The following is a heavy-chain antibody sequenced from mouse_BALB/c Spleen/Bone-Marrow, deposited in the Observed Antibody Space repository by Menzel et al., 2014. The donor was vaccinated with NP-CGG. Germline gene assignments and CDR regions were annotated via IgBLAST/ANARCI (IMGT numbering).Heavy chain of an antibody. CDR2: IDPYDSET. D-gene: IGHD2-4*01. CDR3: ARGRDYDVFSY. Sequence: VQLQESGAELVRPGASVKLSCKASGYTFXSYWMNWVKQRPEQGLEWIGRIDPYDSETHYNQKFKDKAILTVDKSSSTAYMQLGSLTSEDSAVYYCARGRDYDVFSYWGQGTLVTVSA. V-gene: IGHV1-52*01. J-gene: IGHJ3*01. CDR1: GYTFXSYW.